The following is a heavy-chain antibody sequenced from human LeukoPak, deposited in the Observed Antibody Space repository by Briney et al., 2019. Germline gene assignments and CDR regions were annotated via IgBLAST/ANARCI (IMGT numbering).Heavy chain of an antibody. CDR1: EFIFSNYW. CDR3: ARVQVLGTYEWFDP. D-gene: IGHD4/OR15-4a*01. V-gene: IGHV3-74*01. CDR2: INSDGSFT. Sequence: GGSLRLSCAASEFIFSNYWMHWVRQAPGKGLVWVSRINSDGSFTSYADSVKGRFTISRDNAKNTLYLQMNSLRAEDTAIYYCARVQVLGTYEWFDPWGQGTVVTVSS. J-gene: IGHJ5*02.